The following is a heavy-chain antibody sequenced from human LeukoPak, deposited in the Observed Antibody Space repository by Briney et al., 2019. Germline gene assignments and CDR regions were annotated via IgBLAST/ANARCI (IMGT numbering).Heavy chain of an antibody. D-gene: IGHD2-2*01. V-gene: IGHV3-30*04. Sequence: GRSLRLSCAASGFTFSSYAMHWVRQAPGKGLEWVAVISYDGSNKYYADSVKGRFTISRDNSKNTLYLQMNSLRAEDTAVYYCARGLPGLRYYYYYMDVWGKGTTVTVSS. CDR2: ISYDGSNK. J-gene: IGHJ6*03. CDR3: ARGLPGLRYYYYYMDV. CDR1: GFTFSSYA.